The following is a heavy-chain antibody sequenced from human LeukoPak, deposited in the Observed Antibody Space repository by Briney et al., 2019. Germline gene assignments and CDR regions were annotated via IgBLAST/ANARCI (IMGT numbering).Heavy chain of an antibody. CDR1: GGSISSGGYY. CDR3: AGVDCGGDCYSAGYAFDI. D-gene: IGHD2-21*02. Sequence: PSQTLSLTCTVSGGSISSGGYYWSWIRQHPGKGLEWIGYIYYSGSTYYNPSLKSRVTISVDTSKNQFSLKLSSVTAADTAVYYCAGVDCGGDCYSAGYAFDIWGQGTMVTVSS. V-gene: IGHV4-31*03. CDR2: IYYSGST. J-gene: IGHJ3*02.